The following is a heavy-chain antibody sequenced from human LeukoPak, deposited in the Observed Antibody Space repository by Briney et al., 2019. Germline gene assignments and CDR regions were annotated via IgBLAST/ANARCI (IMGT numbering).Heavy chain of an antibody. CDR3: ARGGYYYDSSGYYSLDY. D-gene: IGHD3-22*01. J-gene: IGHJ4*02. CDR2: IYYSGST. CDR1: GDSISSTNYY. V-gene: IGHV4-39*07. Sequence: PSETLSLTCTVSGDSISSTNYYWGWIRQPPGKGLEWIGSIYYSGSTYYNPSLESRVTISVDTSKNQFSLKLSSVTAADTAVYYCARGGYYYDSSGYYSLDYWGQGTLVTVSS.